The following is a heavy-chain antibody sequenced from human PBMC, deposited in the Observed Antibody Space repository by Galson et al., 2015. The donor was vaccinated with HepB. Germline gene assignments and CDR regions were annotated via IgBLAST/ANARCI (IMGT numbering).Heavy chain of an antibody. Sequence: SLRLSCAASGFTFSSYWMGWVRQAPGKGLEWVANIKQDGSEKYYVDSVKGRFTISRDNAKNSLYLQMNSLRAEDTAVYYCARVGGYSSGWYRSLDFDYWGQGTLVTVSS. J-gene: IGHJ4*02. CDR3: ARVGGYSSGWYRSLDFDY. CDR1: GFTFSSYW. V-gene: IGHV3-7*01. CDR2: IKQDGSEK. D-gene: IGHD6-19*01.